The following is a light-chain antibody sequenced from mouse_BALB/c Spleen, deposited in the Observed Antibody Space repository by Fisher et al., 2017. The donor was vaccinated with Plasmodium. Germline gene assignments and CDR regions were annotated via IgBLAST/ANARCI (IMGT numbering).Light chain of an antibody. Sequence: DIVMTQTPVTLSVTPGDSVSLSCRASQSISNNPHWYQQKSHESPRLLINYTSQSISGIPSRFSGSGSGTDFTLSINSVETEDFGMYFCQQSNSWPLTFGTGTKLELK. CDR1: QSISNN. J-gene: IGKJ5*01. CDR3: QQSNSWPLT. CDR2: YTS. V-gene: IGKV5-43*01.